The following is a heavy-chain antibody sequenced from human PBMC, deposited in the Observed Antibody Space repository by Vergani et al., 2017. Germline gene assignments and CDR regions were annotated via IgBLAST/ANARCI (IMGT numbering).Heavy chain of an antibody. V-gene: IGHV4-30-4*01. CDR2: IYYSGRT. J-gene: IGHJ4*02. CDR3: ASGSWFGELLPLPFDY. D-gene: IGHD3-10*01. Sequence: QVQLQESGPGLVKPSQTLSLTCTVSGGSISSGDYYWSWIRQPPGKGLEWIGYIYYSGRTYYNPSLKSRVTISVDTSKNQFSLKLRSVTAADTAVYYCASGSWFGELLPLPFDYWGQGTLVTVSS. CDR1: GGSISSGDYY.